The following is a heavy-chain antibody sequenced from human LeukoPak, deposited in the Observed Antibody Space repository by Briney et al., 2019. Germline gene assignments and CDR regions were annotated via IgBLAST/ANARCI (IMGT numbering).Heavy chain of an antibody. CDR3: AEDWMVRGTNLYYFDY. J-gene: IGHJ4*02. CDR2: ISWNSGSI. Sequence: GGSLRLSCAASGFTFDDYAMHWVRQAPGKGLEWVSGISWNSGSIGYADSVKGRFTISRDNAKNSLYLQMNSLRAEDTALYYCAEDWMVRGTNLYYFDYWGQGTLVTVSS. D-gene: IGHD3-10*01. CDR1: GFTFDDYA. V-gene: IGHV3-9*01.